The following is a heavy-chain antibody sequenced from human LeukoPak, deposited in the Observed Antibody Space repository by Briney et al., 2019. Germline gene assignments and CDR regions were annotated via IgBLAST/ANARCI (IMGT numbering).Heavy chain of an antibody. Sequence: SETLSLTCTVSGGSISNSHYYWGWFRQPPGKGLEWIESIYFSGKSYYNPSLKSRIIISLDTSKNQFSLKLSSVTAADTAVYYCARGRASSWGSGGSWRPSYYYYGMDVWGQGTTVTVS. J-gene: IGHJ6*02. CDR3: ARGRASSWGSGGSWRPSYYYYGMDV. CDR1: GGSISNSHYY. V-gene: IGHV4-39*01. D-gene: IGHD2-15*01. CDR2: IYFSGKS.